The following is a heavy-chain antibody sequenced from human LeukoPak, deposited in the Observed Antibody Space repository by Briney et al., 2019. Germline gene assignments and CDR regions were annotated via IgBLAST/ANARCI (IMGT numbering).Heavy chain of an antibody. D-gene: IGHD2-2*01. CDR3: ARVDPDIVAVPAAHTGYYYYMDV. J-gene: IGHJ6*03. Sequence: ASVKVSCKASGYTFTSYGISWVRQAPGQGLEWMGWISAYNGNTNYAQKLQGRVTMTTDTSTSTAYMELRSLRSDDTAVYYCARVDPDIVAVPAAHTGYYYYMDVWGKGTTVTVSS. CDR1: GYTFTSYG. CDR2: ISAYNGNT. V-gene: IGHV1-18*01.